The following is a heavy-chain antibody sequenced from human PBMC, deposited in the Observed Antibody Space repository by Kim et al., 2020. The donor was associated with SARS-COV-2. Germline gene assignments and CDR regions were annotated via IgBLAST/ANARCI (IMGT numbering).Heavy chain of an antibody. CDR2: ISAYNGNT. D-gene: IGHD6-13*01. J-gene: IGHJ6*02. V-gene: IGHV1-18*01. Sequence: ASVKVSCKASGYTFTSYGISWVRQAPGQGLEWMGWISAYNGNTNYAQKLQGRVTMTTDTSTSTAYMELRSLRSDDTAVYYCARENRREAASPYYGMDVWGQGTTVTVSS. CDR3: ARENRREAASPYYGMDV. CDR1: GYTFTSYG.